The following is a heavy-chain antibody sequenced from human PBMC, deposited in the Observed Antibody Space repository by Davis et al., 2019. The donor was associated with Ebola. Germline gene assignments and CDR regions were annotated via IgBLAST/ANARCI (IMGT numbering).Heavy chain of an antibody. CDR3: AKVGWELTHLDY. Sequence: GESLKISCAASGFTFSSYAMSWVRQAPGKGLVWVSRINNDGSSTSYADSVKGRFTISRDNAKNTLYLQMNSLRAEDTAVYYCAKVGWELTHLDYWGQGTLVTVSS. J-gene: IGHJ4*02. CDR1: GFTFSSYA. CDR2: INNDGSST. D-gene: IGHD1-26*01. V-gene: IGHV3-74*01.